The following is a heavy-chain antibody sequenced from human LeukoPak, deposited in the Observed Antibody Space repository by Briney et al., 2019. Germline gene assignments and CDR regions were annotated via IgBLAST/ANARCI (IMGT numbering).Heavy chain of an antibody. CDR2: INPNSGGT. CDR3: ARRLRAPRRGSYYFDY. Sequence: ASVKVSCKASGYTFTGYYMHWVRQAPGQGLEWMGWINPNSGGTSYAQKFQGRVTMTRDTSISTAYMELSRLRSDDTAVYYCARRLRAPRRGSYYFDYWGQGTLVTVSS. V-gene: IGHV1-2*02. CDR1: GYTFTGYY. D-gene: IGHD5/OR15-5a*01. J-gene: IGHJ4*02.